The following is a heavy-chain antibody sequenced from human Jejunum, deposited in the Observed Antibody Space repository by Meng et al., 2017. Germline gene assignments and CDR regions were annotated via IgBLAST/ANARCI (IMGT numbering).Heavy chain of an antibody. D-gene: IGHD2-8*01. V-gene: IGHV6-1*01. CDR1: GDSVSSNSAA. CDR2: TYYRSKWYN. J-gene: IGHJ4*02. Sequence: QSGPALVKPSQTLSLTCATSGDSVSSNSAAWSWIRQSPSRGLEWLGRTYYRSKWYNDYAISVKGRITINPDTSKNQFSLQLNSVTPEDTAVYYCAYERTNSYYFDYWGQGTLVTVSS. CDR3: AYERTNSYYFDY.